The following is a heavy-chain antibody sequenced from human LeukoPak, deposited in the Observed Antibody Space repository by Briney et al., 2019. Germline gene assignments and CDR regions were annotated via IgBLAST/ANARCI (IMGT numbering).Heavy chain of an antibody. CDR2: ISAGNGNT. CDR3: ARERGGPSSGSRGYFDL. J-gene: IGHJ2*01. D-gene: IGHD3-10*01. CDR1: GYTFTSYA. Sequence: GASVKVSCKASGYTFTSYAMHWVRQAPGQRLEWMGWISAGNGNTKYSQKFQGRVTITRDTSASTAYMELSSLRSEDTAVYYCARERGGPSSGSRGYFDLWGRGTLVTVSS. V-gene: IGHV1-3*01.